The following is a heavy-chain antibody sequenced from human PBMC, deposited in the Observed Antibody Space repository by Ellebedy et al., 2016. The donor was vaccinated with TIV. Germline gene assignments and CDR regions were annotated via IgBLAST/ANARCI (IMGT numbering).Heavy chain of an antibody. D-gene: IGHD3-22*01. CDR2: MNQDGSEK. J-gene: IGHJ4*02. V-gene: IGHV3-7*01. CDR1: GFTFSAYW. Sequence: PGGSLRLSCAASGFTFSAYWMSWVRQAPGKGLEWVAKMNQDGSEKYYVDSVKGRFTVSRDNAKNSLYLQMNSLRAEDTAVYYCARVITYYSDTRGFDYYIDYWGQGTLVTVSS. CDR3: ARVITYYSDTRGFDYYIDY.